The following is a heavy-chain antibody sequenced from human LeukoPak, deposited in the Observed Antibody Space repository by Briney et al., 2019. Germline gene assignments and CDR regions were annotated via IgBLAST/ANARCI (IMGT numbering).Heavy chain of an antibody. Sequence: SGGSLRLSCATSGFSFSSHAMTWVRQAPGKGLEWLSAISISGDDTYYAGSVKGRFTISRDNSKNTLYLQMNSLSADDTAMYYCANEIRPNDYWGQGTLVTVSS. CDR1: GFSFSSHA. J-gene: IGHJ4*02. D-gene: IGHD4-17*01. CDR2: ISISGDDT. V-gene: IGHV3-23*01. CDR3: ANEIRPNDY.